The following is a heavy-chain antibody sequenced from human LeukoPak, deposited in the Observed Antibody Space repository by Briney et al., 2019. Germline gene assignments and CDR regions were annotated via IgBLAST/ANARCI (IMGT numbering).Heavy chain of an antibody. V-gene: IGHV3-30*18. J-gene: IGHJ6*02. CDR1: GFTFSSYG. Sequence: GGSLRLSCAASGFTFSSYGMHWVRQAPGKGLEWVAVISYDGSNKYYADSVKGRFTISRDNSKNTLYLQMNSLRAEDTAVYYCAKDRGVRGVITSDSGLGMEVWGQGTTVTVSS. CDR3: AKDRGVRGVITSDSGLGMEV. D-gene: IGHD3-10*01. CDR2: ISYDGSNK.